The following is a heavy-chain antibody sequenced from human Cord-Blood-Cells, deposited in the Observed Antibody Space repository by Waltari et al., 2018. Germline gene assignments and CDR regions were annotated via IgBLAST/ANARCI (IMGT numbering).Heavy chain of an antibody. CDR1: GGSISSGGYY. CDR2: IYYSGST. V-gene: IGHV4-31*03. J-gene: IGHJ4*02. CDR3: ARTLVVVAATPYYFDY. Sequence: QVQLQESGPGLVKPSQTLSLTCTVSGGSISSGGYYWSWIRQHPGKGLEWIGYIYYSGSTYYNPSLKSRVTISVDTSKNQFSLKLSSVTAADTAVYYCARTLVVVAATPYYFDYWGQGTLVTVSS. D-gene: IGHD2-15*01.